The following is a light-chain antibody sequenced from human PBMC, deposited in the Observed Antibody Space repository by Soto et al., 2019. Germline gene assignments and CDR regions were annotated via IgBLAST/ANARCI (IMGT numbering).Light chain of an antibody. V-gene: IGKV1-9*01. J-gene: IGKJ1*01. CDR2: AAS. Sequence: DIQLTQSPSFLSASVGDRVTITCRASQGISSYLAWYQQKPGKAPNRLIYAASTLQSGVPSRSSGSGSGTEFALTISSLQPEDFTTYYCQQLNSYPRTFGQGTKVEI. CDR3: QQLNSYPRT. CDR1: QGISSY.